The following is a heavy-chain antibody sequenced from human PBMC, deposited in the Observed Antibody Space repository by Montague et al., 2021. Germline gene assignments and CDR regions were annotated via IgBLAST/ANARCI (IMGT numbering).Heavy chain of an antibody. CDR3: ARDQDYAFDH. Sequence: SLRLSCAASGFTFTSYTMNWVRQAPGKGLEWVSYISRDSSATYSADSVKGRFTISRDNAKNSLYLQVNSLRDEDTAVYYCARDQDYAFDHWGQGTLVTVSS. V-gene: IGHV3-48*02. CDR2: ISRDSSAT. CDR1: GFTFTSYT. D-gene: IGHD4-17*01. J-gene: IGHJ4*02.